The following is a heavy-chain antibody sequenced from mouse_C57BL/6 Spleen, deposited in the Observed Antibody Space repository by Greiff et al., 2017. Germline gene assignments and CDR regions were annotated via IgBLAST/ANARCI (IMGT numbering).Heavy chain of an antibody. J-gene: IGHJ3*01. V-gene: IGHV1-15*01. CDR1: GYTFTDYE. D-gene: IGHD2-5*01. CDR3: TRSDSNYWFAY. CDR2: IDPETGGT. Sequence: VHLVESGAELVRPGASVTLSCKASGYTFTDYEMHWVKQTPVHGLEWIGAIDPETGGTAYNQKFKGKAILTADKSSSTAYMELRSLTSEDSAVYYCTRSDSNYWFAYWGQGTLVTVSA.